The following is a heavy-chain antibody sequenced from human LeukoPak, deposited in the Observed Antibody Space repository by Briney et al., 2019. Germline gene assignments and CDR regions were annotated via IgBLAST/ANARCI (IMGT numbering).Heavy chain of an antibody. J-gene: IGHJ3*02. D-gene: IGHD5-12*01. CDR3: ARVVLLRSFAFDI. Sequence: SGGSLRLSCAASGFTVSTKYMTWVRQAPGKGLEWVSLIYSGGSTYYADSVKGRFTISRDNSKNTLYLQMNSLRAEDAAVYYCARVVLLRSFAFDIWGQGTMVTVSS. CDR1: GFTVSTKY. CDR2: IYSGGST. V-gene: IGHV3-66*01.